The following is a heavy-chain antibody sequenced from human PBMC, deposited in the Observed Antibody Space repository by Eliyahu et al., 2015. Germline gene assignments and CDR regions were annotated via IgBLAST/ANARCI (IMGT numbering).Heavy chain of an antibody. D-gene: IGHD1-26*01. J-gene: IGHJ4*02. CDR2: IYHGGTT. V-gene: IGHV4-4*02. CDR1: GDSISSSSW. CDR3: ARLGVGATYFDY. Sequence: QVQLQESGPGLVKPSGTLSLTCAVSGDSISSSSWWSWVRQPPGKGLEWIAEIYHGGTTNYNPSLKSRLTISIDKSTNQFSLKLSSVTAADTAVYYCARLGVGATYFDYWGRGTLVTVSS.